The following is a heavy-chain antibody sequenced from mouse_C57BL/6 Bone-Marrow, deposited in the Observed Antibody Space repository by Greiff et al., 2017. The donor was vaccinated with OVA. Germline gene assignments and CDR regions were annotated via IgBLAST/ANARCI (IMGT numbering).Heavy chain of an antibody. Sequence: FQLQQPGAELVKPGASVKLSCKASGYTFTSYWMHWVKQRPGQGLEWIGMIHPNSGSTNYNEKFKSKATLTVDKSSSTAYMQLSSLTSEDSAVYYCAIYYDYDYDVWGTGTTVTVAS. V-gene: IGHV1-64*01. D-gene: IGHD2-4*01. CDR1: GYTFTSYW. CDR2: IHPNSGST. J-gene: IGHJ1*03. CDR3: AIYYDYDYDV.